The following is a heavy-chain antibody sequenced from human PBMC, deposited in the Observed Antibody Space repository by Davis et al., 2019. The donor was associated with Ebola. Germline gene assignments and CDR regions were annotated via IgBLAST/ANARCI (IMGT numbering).Heavy chain of an antibody. CDR1: GFSFNSFW. CDR3: ARAGAPGTVDY. V-gene: IGHV3-7*01. CDR2: TNHDGSKK. Sequence: GESLKISCATSGFSFNSFWMTWVRLPPGKGLEWVAMTNHDGSKKFYVDPVKGRFSFSRDDAKRSVYLQMNSLRVEDTAVYYCARAGAPGTVDYWGRGTLVTVSS. J-gene: IGHJ4*02. D-gene: IGHD2-8*02.